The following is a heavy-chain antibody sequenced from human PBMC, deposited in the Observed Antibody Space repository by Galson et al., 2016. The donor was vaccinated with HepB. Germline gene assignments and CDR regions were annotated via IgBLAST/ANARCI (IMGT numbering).Heavy chain of an antibody. CDR2: ISSSSSRT. CDR3: AGGTYHNWFDA. CDR1: RFTFSDSY. Sequence: SLRLSCAASRFTFSDSYMSWIRQAPGKGLEWASFISSSSSRTLYADSVKGRFTISRDNAKNSLYLQMNSLRADDTAVYYCAGGTYHNWFDAWGQGTLVTVSS. V-gene: IGHV3-11*03. J-gene: IGHJ5*02. D-gene: IGHD3-16*01.